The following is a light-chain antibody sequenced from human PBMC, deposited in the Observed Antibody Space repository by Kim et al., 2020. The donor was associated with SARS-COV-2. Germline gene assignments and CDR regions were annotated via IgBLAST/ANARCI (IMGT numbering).Light chain of an antibody. Sequence: ASVGDRVTITCRASQDNEIYLGWYQQNPGRAPMRLIYGASNLQSGVPSRISGSGSETEFTITINSLQQEDSANYFCLQHRTYPMTFGQGTRLEIK. J-gene: IGKJ5*01. CDR2: GAS. CDR1: QDNEIY. CDR3: LQHRTYPMT. V-gene: IGKV1-17*01.